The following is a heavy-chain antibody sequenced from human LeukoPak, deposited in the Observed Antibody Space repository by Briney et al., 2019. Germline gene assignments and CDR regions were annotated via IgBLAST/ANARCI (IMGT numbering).Heavy chain of an antibody. J-gene: IGHJ4*02. CDR1: GFTFSSYN. CDR2: ITSSSNYI. Sequence: GGSLRLSCAASGFTFSSYNMNWVRQAPGKGLEWVSSITSSSNYIYYADSVKGRFTISRDDAKNSLYLQMNSLRAEDTTVYYCARDCWDYGSGSYCGIDYWGQGTLVTVSS. V-gene: IGHV3-21*03. D-gene: IGHD3-10*01. CDR3: ARDCWDYGSGSYCGIDY.